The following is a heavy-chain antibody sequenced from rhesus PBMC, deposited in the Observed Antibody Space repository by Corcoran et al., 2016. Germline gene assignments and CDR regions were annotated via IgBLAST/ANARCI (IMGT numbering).Heavy chain of an antibody. CDR3: ARLGYDFDY. J-gene: IGHJ4*01. Sequence: QVQLQESGPELVKPSETLSLTCAVSGGSISSSNWWNWCRQPPGKGLEWIGRISGSGGSTSYNPSLKSRVTISTDTSKNQFSLKLSSVTAADTAVYYCARLGYDFDYWGQGVLVTVSS. CDR2: ISGSGGST. V-gene: IGHV4-92*01. D-gene: IGHD2-2*01. CDR1: GGSISSSNW.